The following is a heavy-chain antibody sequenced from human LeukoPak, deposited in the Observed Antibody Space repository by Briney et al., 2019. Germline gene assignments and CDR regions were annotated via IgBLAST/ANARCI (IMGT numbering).Heavy chain of an antibody. V-gene: IGHV4-59*08. Sequence: PSETLSLTCTVSGVSISSYYWSWIRQPPGKGLEWIGYIYYSGSTNYNPSLKSRVTISVDTSKNQFSLKLSSVTAADTAVYYCARRSSSWSFDYWGQGTLVTVSS. D-gene: IGHD6-13*01. CDR3: ARRSSSWSFDY. CDR2: IYYSGST. CDR1: GVSISSYY. J-gene: IGHJ4*02.